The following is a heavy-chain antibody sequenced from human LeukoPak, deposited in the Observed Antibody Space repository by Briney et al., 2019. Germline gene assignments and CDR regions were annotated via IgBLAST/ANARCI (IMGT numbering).Heavy chain of an antibody. V-gene: IGHV3-48*01. CDR1: GFTFNNYG. CDR2: ISASRNSI. CDR3: AKDRGLFDGSAYYFDY. D-gene: IGHD3-10*01. Sequence: GGSLRLSCVVSGFTFNNYGMNWVRQAPGKGLDWVSYISASRNSISYADSVKGRFTISRDNAMNSLYLQLNSLRAEDTAVYYCAKDRGLFDGSAYYFDYWGQGTLVTVSS. J-gene: IGHJ4*02.